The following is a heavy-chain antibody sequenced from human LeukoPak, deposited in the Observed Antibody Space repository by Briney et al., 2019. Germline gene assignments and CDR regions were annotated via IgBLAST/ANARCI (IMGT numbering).Heavy chain of an antibody. V-gene: IGHV3-23*01. CDR2: ISGSGAST. CDR1: GFTFSSYA. Sequence: PGGSLRLSCVASGFTFSSYALNWVRQTPGKGLEWVSTISGSGASTYYADAVKGRFTISRDISKNMLYLQMNSLRVEDTAVYYCAKERGGQDWDFDLWGQGTLVTVSS. J-gene: IGHJ2*01. D-gene: IGHD3-10*01. CDR3: AKERGGQDWDFDL.